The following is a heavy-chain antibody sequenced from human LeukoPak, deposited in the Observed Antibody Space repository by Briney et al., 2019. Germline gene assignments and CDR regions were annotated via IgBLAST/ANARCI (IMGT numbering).Heavy chain of an antibody. J-gene: IGHJ4*02. CDR1: GFTFSNYW. V-gene: IGHV3-7*03. CDR3: ARWRSGSCSD. D-gene: IGHD2-15*01. CDR2: LKQDGSEK. Sequence: GSLRLSCAASGFTFSNYWMSWVRQAPGKGLEWVASLKQDGSEKYYVDSVKGRFSISRDDSRNSVYLQMNSLKTEDTAVYYCARWRSGSCSDWGQGTLVTVSS.